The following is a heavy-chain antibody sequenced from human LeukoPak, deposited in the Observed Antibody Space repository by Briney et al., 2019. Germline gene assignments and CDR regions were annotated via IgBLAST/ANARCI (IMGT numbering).Heavy chain of an antibody. J-gene: IGHJ6*02. V-gene: IGHV3-7*01. Sequence: GGSLRLSCAASGFTFSSYWMSWVRQAPGKGLEWVANIKQDGSGKYYVDSVKGRFTISRDNAKNSLYLQMNSLRAEDTAVYYCARDRVPGAQWLVYYYYGMDVWGQGTTVTVSS. CDR2: IKQDGSGK. CDR1: GFTFSSYW. CDR3: ARDRVPGAQWLVYYYYGMDV. D-gene: IGHD6-19*01.